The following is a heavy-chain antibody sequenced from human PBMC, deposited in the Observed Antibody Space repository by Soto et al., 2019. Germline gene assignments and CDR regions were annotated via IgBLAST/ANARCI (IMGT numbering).Heavy chain of an antibody. Sequence: PSETLSLTCAVSGGSISSSNWWSWVRQPPGKGLEWIGEIYHSGSTNYNPSLKSRVTISVDTSKNQFSLKLSSVTAADTAVYFCARVGDHYDILTGYFGYWGQGTLVTVSS. CDR2: IYHSGST. V-gene: IGHV4-4*02. CDR1: GGSISSSNW. CDR3: ARVGDHYDILTGYFGY. D-gene: IGHD3-9*01. J-gene: IGHJ4*02.